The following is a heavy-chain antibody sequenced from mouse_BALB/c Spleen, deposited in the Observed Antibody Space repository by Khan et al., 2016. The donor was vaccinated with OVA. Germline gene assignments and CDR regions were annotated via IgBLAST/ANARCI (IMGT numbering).Heavy chain of an antibody. CDR3: ARGNYYGYYFDY. J-gene: IGHJ2*01. V-gene: IGHV3-2*02. CDR2: ISYSGGT. Sequence: DVKLQESGPGLVKPSQSLSLTCTVTGYSITSGYAWNWIRQFPGNKLEWMGYISYSGGTSSNPSLKSRISITRDTSKNQFFLQLNSVTTEDTATYYCARGNYYGYYFDYWGQGTPRTVSS. D-gene: IGHD1-1*01. CDR1: GYSITSGYA.